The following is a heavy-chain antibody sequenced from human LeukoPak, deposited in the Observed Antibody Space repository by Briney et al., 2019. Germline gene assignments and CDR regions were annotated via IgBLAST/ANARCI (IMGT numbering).Heavy chain of an antibody. V-gene: IGHV3-30*02. Sequence: GGSLRLSCAASGFTFSSYGMHWVRQAPGKGLAWVAFIRYDGSNKYNADSVKGRFTISRDNSKNTLYLQMNSLRAEDTALYYCAKGSIGYSHGYTDYWGQGTLVTVSS. CDR2: IRYDGSNK. CDR1: GFTFSSYG. D-gene: IGHD5-18*01. CDR3: AKGSIGYSHGYTDY. J-gene: IGHJ4*02.